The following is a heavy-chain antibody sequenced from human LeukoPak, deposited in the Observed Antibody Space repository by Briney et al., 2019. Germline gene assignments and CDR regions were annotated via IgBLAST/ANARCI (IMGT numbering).Heavy chain of an antibody. Sequence: SETLSLTCTVSGGSISSYYWSWIRQPPGKGLEWIGYIYYSGSTNYNPSLKSRVTISVDTSKNQFSLKLSSVTAADTAVYYCARHLTRDYFDYWGQGTLVTVSS. CDR2: IYYSGST. V-gene: IGHV4-59*08. CDR3: ARHLTRDYFDY. J-gene: IGHJ4*02. D-gene: IGHD2-2*01. CDR1: GGSISSYY.